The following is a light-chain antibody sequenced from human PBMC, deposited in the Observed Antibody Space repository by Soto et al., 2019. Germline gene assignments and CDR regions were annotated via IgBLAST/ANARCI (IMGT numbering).Light chain of an antibody. J-gene: IGKJ3*01. CDR3: QQRSNWPLT. Sequence: EIVLTQYPCTLSLSPGERSALSCRASQSVSSYLAWYQQKPGQAPRLLIYDASNRATGIPARFSGSGSGTDFTLTISSLEPEDFAVYYCQQRSNWPLTFGPGTKVDIK. CDR2: DAS. CDR1: QSVSSY. V-gene: IGKV3-11*01.